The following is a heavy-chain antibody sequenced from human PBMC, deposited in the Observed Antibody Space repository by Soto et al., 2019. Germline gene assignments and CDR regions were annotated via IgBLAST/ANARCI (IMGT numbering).Heavy chain of an antibody. CDR3: ARETPFIPVVDTAMVSHYYYGMDV. D-gene: IGHD5-18*01. J-gene: IGHJ6*02. Sequence: PSETLSLTCAVSGGSISSSNLWSWVRQPPGKGLEWIGEIYHSGSTNYNPSLKSRVTISVDKSKNQFSLKLSSVTAADTAVYYCARETPFIPVVDTAMVSHYYYGMDVWGQGTTVTVSS. CDR1: GGSISSSNL. V-gene: IGHV4-4*02. CDR2: IYHSGST.